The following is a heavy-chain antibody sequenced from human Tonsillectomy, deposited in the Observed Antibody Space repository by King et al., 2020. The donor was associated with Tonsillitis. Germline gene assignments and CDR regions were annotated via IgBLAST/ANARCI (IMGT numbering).Heavy chain of an antibody. J-gene: IGHJ3*02. Sequence: VQLVESGGGVVQPGRSLRLSCAASGFTFSSYGMHWARQAPGKGLEWVAAIWYDGSNKYYVDSVKGRFTISRDNSKNILYLQMDSLRAEDTAMYNCARSIQSANSDAFDIWGQGTMVTVSS. CDR1: GFTFSSYG. CDR3: ARSIQSANSDAFDI. CDR2: IWYDGSNK. D-gene: IGHD2/OR15-2a*01. V-gene: IGHV3-33*01.